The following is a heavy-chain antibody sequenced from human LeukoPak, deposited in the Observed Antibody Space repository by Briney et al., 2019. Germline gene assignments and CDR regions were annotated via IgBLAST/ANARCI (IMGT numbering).Heavy chain of an antibody. J-gene: IGHJ4*02. Sequence: SVKVSCKASGGTFSSYVISWVRQAPGQGLEWMGRIIPIFGTANYAQKFQGRVTITTDESTSTAYMELSSLRSEDTAVYYCALHQYYYDSSGHPWKYYLDYWGQGTLVTVSS. V-gene: IGHV1-69*05. CDR3: ALHQYYYDSSGHPWKYYLDY. CDR1: GGTFSSYV. D-gene: IGHD3-22*01. CDR2: IIPIFGTA.